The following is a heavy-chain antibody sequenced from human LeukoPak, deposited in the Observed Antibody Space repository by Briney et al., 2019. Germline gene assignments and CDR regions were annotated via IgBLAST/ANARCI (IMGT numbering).Heavy chain of an antibody. Sequence: GGSLRLSCAASGFTFSSHSMNWVRQAPGKGLEWVSSISSSSSYIYYADSVKGRFTISRDNAKNSLYLQMNSLRAEDTAVYYCARDRPGYCSSTSCYDLSYYYYGMDVWGQGTTVTVSS. V-gene: IGHV3-21*01. CDR3: ARDRPGYCSSTSCYDLSYYYYGMDV. CDR2: ISSSSSYI. J-gene: IGHJ6*02. CDR1: GFTFSSHS. D-gene: IGHD2-2*03.